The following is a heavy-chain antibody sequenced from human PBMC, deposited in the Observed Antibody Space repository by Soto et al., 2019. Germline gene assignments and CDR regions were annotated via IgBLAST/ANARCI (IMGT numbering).Heavy chain of an antibody. D-gene: IGHD1-26*01. CDR3: ARDFIVGAPDYFDY. CDR2: ISYDGRVK. CDR1: GFPLSSDY. J-gene: IGHJ4*02. Sequence: GGSLRLSCAASGFPLSSDYITWVRQAPGKGLEWVSVISYDGRVKYYVDSVKGRFTISRDDSKNTLYLQMHSLRVDDTAVYYCARDFIVGAPDYFDYWGQGT. V-gene: IGHV3-30*03.